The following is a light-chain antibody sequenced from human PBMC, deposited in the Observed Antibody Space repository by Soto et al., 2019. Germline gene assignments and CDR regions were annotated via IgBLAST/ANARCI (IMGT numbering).Light chain of an antibody. CDR3: QQYGSSPYT. V-gene: IGKV3-20*01. J-gene: IGKJ2*01. Sequence: EIVLTQSPGTLSLSPGERATRSCRASQSVSSSDLAWCQQKPGQAPRLLIYGASSRATGIPDRFSGSGSGTDFTLTISRLEPEDFGVYYCQQYGSSPYTFGQGTKLEIK. CDR1: QSVSSSD. CDR2: GAS.